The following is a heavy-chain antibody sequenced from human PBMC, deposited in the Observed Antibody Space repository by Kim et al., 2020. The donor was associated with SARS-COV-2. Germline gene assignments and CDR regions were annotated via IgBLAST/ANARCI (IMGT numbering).Heavy chain of an antibody. Sequence: GESLKISCKGSGYSFTSYWISWVRQMPGKGLEWMGRIDPSDSYTNYSPSFQGHVTISADKSISTAYLQWSSLKASDTAMYYCARHNRVGALQRAFDIWGQGTMVTVSS. CDR3: ARHNRVGALQRAFDI. D-gene: IGHD1-26*01. CDR2: IDPSDSYT. V-gene: IGHV5-10-1*01. J-gene: IGHJ3*02. CDR1: GYSFTSYW.